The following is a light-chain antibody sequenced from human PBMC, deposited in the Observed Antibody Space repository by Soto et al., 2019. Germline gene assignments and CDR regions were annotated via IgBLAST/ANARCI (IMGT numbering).Light chain of an antibody. CDR3: QQANSFPLT. J-gene: IGKJ3*01. CDR2: SAS. CDR1: QGISSW. V-gene: IGKV1-12*01. Sequence: DIQMTQSPSSVSASVGDRVTISCRASQGISSWLVWYQQKPGKAPSLLIYSASTLHSGVPSRFSGSGSGTDFTLTISSLQPEDFATYYCQQANSFPLTFGPGTKVDIK.